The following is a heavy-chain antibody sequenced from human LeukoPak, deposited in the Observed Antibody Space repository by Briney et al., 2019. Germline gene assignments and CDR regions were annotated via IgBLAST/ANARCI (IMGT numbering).Heavy chain of an antibody. V-gene: IGHV3-64D*09. CDR1: GFTFSSYA. CDR2: ISSNGGST. CDR3: VKGVVVPAAKITPFDY. D-gene: IGHD2-2*01. Sequence: GGSLRLSCSASGFTFSSYAMHWVRQAPGKGLEYVSAISSNGGSTYYADSVKGRFTISRDNSKNTLYLQMSSLRAEDTAVYYCVKGVVVPAAKITPFDYWGQGTLVTVSS. J-gene: IGHJ4*02.